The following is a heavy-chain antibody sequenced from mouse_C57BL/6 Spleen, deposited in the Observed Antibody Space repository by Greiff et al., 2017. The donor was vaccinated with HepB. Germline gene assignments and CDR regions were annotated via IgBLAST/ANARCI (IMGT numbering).Heavy chain of an antibody. CDR3: ARRGYYGNYWYFDV. Sequence: QVQLQQSGAELARPGASVKLSCKASGYTFTSYGISWVKQRTGQGLEWIGEIYPRSGNTYYNEKFKGKATLTADKSSSTAYMELRSLTSEDSAVYFCARRGYYGNYWYFDVWGTGTTVTVSS. V-gene: IGHV1-81*01. J-gene: IGHJ1*03. D-gene: IGHD2-1*01. CDR1: GYTFTSYG. CDR2: IYPRSGNT.